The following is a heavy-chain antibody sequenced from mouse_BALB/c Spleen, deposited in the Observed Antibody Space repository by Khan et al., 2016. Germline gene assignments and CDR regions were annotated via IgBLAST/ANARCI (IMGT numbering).Heavy chain of an antibody. V-gene: IGHV4-1*02. CDR2: INPDSSTI. Sequence: EVKLLESGGGLVQPGGSLKLSCAASGFDFSRYWMSWVRQAPGKGLEWIGEINPDSSTINYTPSLKDKFIISRDNAKHTLYLQMSKVRSEDTALYYCARLITTGYFDVWGAGTTVTVSS. D-gene: IGHD1-1*01. CDR3: ARLITTGYFDV. J-gene: IGHJ1*01. CDR1: GFDFSRYW.